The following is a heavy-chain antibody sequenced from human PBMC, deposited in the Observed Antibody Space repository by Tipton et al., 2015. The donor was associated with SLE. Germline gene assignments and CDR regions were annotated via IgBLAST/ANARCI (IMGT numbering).Heavy chain of an antibody. Sequence: TLSLTCTVSGGSISFDYWSWIRQPAGKGLEWIGRINTSGTTKYNPSLESRVTMSIDTSNNQFSMKLTSVTAADTAIYYCAREKENTGWFWLNAFDVWGRGTLVTVS. D-gene: IGHD6-19*01. J-gene: IGHJ3*01. CDR1: GGSISFDY. V-gene: IGHV4-4*07. CDR2: INTSGTT. CDR3: AREKENTGWFWLNAFDV.